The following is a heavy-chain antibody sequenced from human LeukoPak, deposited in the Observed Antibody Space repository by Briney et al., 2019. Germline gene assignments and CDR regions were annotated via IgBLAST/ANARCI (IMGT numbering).Heavy chain of an antibody. V-gene: IGHV5-51*01. CDR1: GCGFTSYW. Sequence: GESLKISFKGSGCGFTSYWIGWVRRMPGKGREWMGIIYPGDSDTRYSPSFQGQVTISADKSISTAYLQWSSLKASDTAMYYCARHLGGYPFDYWGQGTLVTVSS. J-gene: IGHJ4*02. CDR3: ARHLGGYPFDY. D-gene: IGHD3-22*01. CDR2: IYPGDSDT.